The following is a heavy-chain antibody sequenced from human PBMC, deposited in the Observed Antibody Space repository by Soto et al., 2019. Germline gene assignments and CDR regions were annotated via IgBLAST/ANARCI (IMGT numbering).Heavy chain of an antibody. V-gene: IGHV3-74*01. CDR2: ISTDGSST. CDR3: ARNRDGVDY. CDR1: GFTFSSFW. Sequence: EVQLVESGGGLAQPGGSLRLSCTASGFTFSSFWMHWVRQVPGRGLVWVSRISTDGSSTNYADSVKGRFTTSRDNAKNTLYLQMNSLRAEDTAVYYCARNRDGVDYWGQGTLVTVSS. J-gene: IGHJ4*02.